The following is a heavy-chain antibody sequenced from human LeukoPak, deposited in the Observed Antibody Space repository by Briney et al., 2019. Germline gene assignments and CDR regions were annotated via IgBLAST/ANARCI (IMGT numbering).Heavy chain of an antibody. D-gene: IGHD3-9*01. V-gene: IGHV4-34*01. Sequence: SETLSLTCAVYGGSFSGYYWSWIRQPPGKGLEWIGEINHSGSTNYNPSLKSRVTISVDTSKNRFSLKLSSVTAADTAVYYCAMTYYDILTGYISRDYWGQGTLVTVSS. J-gene: IGHJ4*02. CDR1: GGSFSGYY. CDR3: AMTYYDILTGYISRDY. CDR2: INHSGST.